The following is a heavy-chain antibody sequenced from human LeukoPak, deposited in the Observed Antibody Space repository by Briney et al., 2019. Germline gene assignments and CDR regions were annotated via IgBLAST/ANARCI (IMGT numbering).Heavy chain of an antibody. J-gene: IGHJ4*02. D-gene: IGHD4-17*01. V-gene: IGHV4-59*01. CDR1: GGSISSYY. CDR2: IYYSGST. Sequence: PSETLSLTCAVSGGSISSYYWSWIRQPPGKGLEWIGYIYYSGSTNYNPSLKSRVTISVDTSKNQFPLKLSSVTAADTAVYYCARDAGYGDYVWGQGTLVTVSS. CDR3: ARDAGYGDYV.